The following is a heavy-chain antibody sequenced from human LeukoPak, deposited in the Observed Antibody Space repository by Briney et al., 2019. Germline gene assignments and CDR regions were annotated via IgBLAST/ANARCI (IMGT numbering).Heavy chain of an antibody. D-gene: IGHD6-13*01. CDR1: GYTFTGYY. V-gene: IGHV1-2*04. CDR2: INPNSGGT. Sequence: GASVKVSCKASGYTFTGYYIHWVRQAPGQSLEWMGWINPNSGGTNYAQKFQGWVTMTRDTSISTAYMELSRLRSDDTAVYYCARGSLRSSNNPLYWFDPWGQGTLVTVSS. CDR3: ARGSLRSSNNPLYWFDP. J-gene: IGHJ5*02.